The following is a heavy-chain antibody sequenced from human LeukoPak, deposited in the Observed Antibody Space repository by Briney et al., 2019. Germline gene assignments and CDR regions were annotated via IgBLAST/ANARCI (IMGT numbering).Heavy chain of an antibody. D-gene: IGHD3-22*01. V-gene: IGHV3-7*01. CDR3: ARDLGQYYDTSDNWFDP. Sequence: GGSLRLSCAASGFTFRNYWMSWVRQAPGKGLEWVANIKQDGSEKYYVDSVKGRFTISRDNAKNTLNLQMNSLRAEDTAVYYCARDLGQYYDTSDNWFDPWGQGTLVTVSS. CDR2: IKQDGSEK. CDR1: GFTFRNYW. J-gene: IGHJ5*02.